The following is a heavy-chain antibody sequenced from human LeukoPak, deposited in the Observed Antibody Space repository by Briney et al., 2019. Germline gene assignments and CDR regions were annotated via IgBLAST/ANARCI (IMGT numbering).Heavy chain of an antibody. CDR2: ISGSGAHT. V-gene: IGHV3-23*01. CDR3: AKMYHMHTSYYYGMDV. J-gene: IGHJ6*02. Sequence: PGGSLRLSCAASGIMFSDYSMSWVRQAPGKGLEWVSIISGSGAHTYYATSVTGRFTLSRDNSKNTLFLRMNSLRVEDTAVYFCAKMYHMHTSYYYGMDVWGHGTAATVSS. D-gene: IGHD2-2*01. CDR1: GIMFSDYS.